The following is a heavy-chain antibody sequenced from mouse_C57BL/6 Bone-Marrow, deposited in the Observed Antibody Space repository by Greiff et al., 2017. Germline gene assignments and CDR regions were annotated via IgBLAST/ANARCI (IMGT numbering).Heavy chain of an antibody. Sequence: QVQLQQPGAELVMPGASVKLSCKASGYTFTSYWMHWVKQRPGQGLEWIGEIDPSDSHTNYNQKFKGKSTLTVDKSSSTAYMQLSSLTSEDSAVYYCASDTTVVAPAWFAYWGQGTLVTVSA. CDR1: GYTFTSYW. CDR3: ASDTTVVAPAWFAY. D-gene: IGHD1-1*01. CDR2: IDPSDSHT. V-gene: IGHV1-69*01. J-gene: IGHJ3*01.